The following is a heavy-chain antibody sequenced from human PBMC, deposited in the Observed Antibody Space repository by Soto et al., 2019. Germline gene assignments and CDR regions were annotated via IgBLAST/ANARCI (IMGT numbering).Heavy chain of an antibody. CDR3: AKDPRFDYGDYPAYYYYYYYMDV. J-gene: IGHJ6*03. V-gene: IGHV3-30*18. Sequence: GGSLRLSCAASGFPFSSYGMHWVRQAPGKGLEWVAVISYDGSNKYYADSVKGRFTISRDNSKNTLYLQMNSLRAEDTAVYYCAKDPRFDYGDYPAYYYYYYYMDVWGRGTTVTVSS. CDR1: GFPFSSYG. CDR2: ISYDGSNK. D-gene: IGHD4-17*01.